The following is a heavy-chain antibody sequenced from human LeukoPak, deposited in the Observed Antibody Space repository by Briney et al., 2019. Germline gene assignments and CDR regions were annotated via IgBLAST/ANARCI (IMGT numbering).Heavy chain of an antibody. CDR2: ISAYNGNT. J-gene: IGHJ4*02. V-gene: IGHV1-18*01. CDR1: GYTFTSYG. CDR3: ARDMGVPAASYFFDY. Sequence: GASVKVSCKASGYTFTSYGTSWVRQAPRQGLEWMGWISAYNGNTKYAQKLQGRVTMTTDASTSTAYMELRSLRSDDTAVFYCARDMGVPAASYFFDYWGQGTLVTVSS. D-gene: IGHD2-2*01.